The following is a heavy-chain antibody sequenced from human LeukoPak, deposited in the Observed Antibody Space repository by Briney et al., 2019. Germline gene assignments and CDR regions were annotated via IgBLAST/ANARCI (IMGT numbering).Heavy chain of an antibody. CDR1: GCTFTGYY. CDR2: INPNSGDT. D-gene: IGHD1-14*01. Sequence: GASVKVSRKASGCTFTGYYMHWVRQAPGQGLEWMGWINPNSGDTRYTQKFQGTVTMTRDTSISTAYMELSRLRSDDTAVYYCARGNPTDESRRSGMSWGQGTPVTVSS. J-gene: IGHJ5*02. V-gene: IGHV1-2*02. CDR3: ARGNPTDESRRSGMS.